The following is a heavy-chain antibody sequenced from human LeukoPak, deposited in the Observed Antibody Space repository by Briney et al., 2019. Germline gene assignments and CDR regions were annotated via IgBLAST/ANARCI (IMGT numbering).Heavy chain of an antibody. D-gene: IGHD2-15*01. J-gene: IGHJ5*02. CDR2: ISSFSGTI. CDR3: AKSKEDCCGSFDP. CDR1: GITFSSYS. V-gene: IGHV3-48*04. Sequence: GGSLRLSCVASGITFSSYSMNWVRQAPGKGLEWVSYISSFSGTINYADSVKGRFTISRDNSKNTLYLQMSSLRAEDTAVYYCAKSKEDCCGSFDPWGQGTLVTVSS.